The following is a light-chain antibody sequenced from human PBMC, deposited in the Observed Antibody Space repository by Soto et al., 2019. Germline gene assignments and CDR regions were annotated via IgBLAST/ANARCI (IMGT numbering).Light chain of an antibody. J-gene: IGKJ4*01. CDR2: GTS. CDR3: QQRSNWPPFT. V-gene: IGKV3D-20*02. Sequence: EIVLTQSPGTLSLSPGERATLSCRTSQSVTTSYLAWYQQKPGQAPRLLIYGTSNRATGIPDRFSGSGSGTDFTLTISSLEPEDFAVYYCQQRSNWPPFTFGGGTKVEIK. CDR1: QSVTTSY.